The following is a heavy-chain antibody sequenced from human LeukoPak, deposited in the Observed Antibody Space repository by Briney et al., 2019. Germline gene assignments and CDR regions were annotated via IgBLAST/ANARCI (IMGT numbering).Heavy chain of an antibody. CDR3: GREDPQTTVPEGTDV. CDR2: IYYSGNT. V-gene: IGHV4-59*01. CDR1: GGSISSFY. D-gene: IGHD4-17*01. J-gene: IGHJ6*02. Sequence: PSETLSLTCTVSGGSISSFYWSWIRQAPGKGLEWIGNIYYSGNTNYNPSLKSRVTITVDTTKNQFFLQLSSVTAADAAVYYSGREDPQTTVPEGTDVWGQRTTVTV.